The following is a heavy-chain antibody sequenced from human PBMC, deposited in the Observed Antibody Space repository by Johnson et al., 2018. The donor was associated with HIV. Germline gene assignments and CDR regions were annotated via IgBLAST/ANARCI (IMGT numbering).Heavy chain of an antibody. D-gene: IGHD3-22*01. CDR1: GFTFNNAW. CDR3: TQRLGI. J-gene: IGHJ3*02. V-gene: IGHV3-15*01. Sequence: QLVESGGGLVKPGGSLRLSCAASGFTFNNAWMSWVRQAPGKGLEWVGRITSKTDGGTTDYAAPVKGRFTISRDDSKNTLYLQMNSLKTEDTAVYYCTQRLGIWGQGTMVTVSS. CDR2: ITSKTDGGTT.